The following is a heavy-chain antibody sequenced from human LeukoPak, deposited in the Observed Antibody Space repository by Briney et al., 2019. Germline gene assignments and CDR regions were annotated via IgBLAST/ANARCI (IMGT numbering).Heavy chain of an antibody. J-gene: IGHJ4*02. V-gene: IGHV3-48*01. CDR2: ISGTSNTI. D-gene: IGHD3-22*01. CDR1: GFTFSSFS. CDR3: ARDSEVVVIPHFDY. Sequence: GGSLRLSCVGSGFTFSSFSMNWVRQAPGKGLEWVSYISGTSNTIYYADSVKGRFTVSRDNAKNSLYLQMNSLRAEDTAVYYCARDSEVVVIPHFDYWGQGTLVTVSS.